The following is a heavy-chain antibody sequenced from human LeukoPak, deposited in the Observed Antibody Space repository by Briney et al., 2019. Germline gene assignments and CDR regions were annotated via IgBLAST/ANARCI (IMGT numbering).Heavy chain of an antibody. CDR2: IYYSGST. J-gene: IGHJ4*02. D-gene: IGHD4-17*01. Sequence: SETLSLTCTVSGGSISSSSYYWGWIRQPPGKGLEWIGSIYYSGSTYYNPSLKSRVTISVDTSKNQFSLKLSSVTAADTAVYYCASIRYGDYHYWGQGTLVTVSS. CDR1: GGSISSSSYY. CDR3: ASIRYGDYHY. V-gene: IGHV4-39*07.